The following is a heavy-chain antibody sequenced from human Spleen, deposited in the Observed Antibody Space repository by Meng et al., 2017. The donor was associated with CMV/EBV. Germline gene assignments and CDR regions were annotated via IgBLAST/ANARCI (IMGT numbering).Heavy chain of an antibody. Sequence: GESLKISCAASGFTFINHAMSWVRQSPGKGLEWVSGISGSGDIRYYADAVEGRFTISRDNSKNTLYLQMNSLRAEDTAVYYCANAGYCSSTSCYRNGMDVWGQGTTVTVSS. CDR2: ISGSGDIR. CDR1: GFTFINHA. D-gene: IGHD2-2*03. V-gene: IGHV3-23*01. J-gene: IGHJ6*02. CDR3: ANAGYCSSTSCYRNGMDV.